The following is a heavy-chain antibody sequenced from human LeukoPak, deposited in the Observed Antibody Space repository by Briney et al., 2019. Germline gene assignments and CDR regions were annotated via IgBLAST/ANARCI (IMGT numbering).Heavy chain of an antibody. CDR3: AKDGVGATIFDY. Sequence: GGSLRLSCAASGFTFSSYGMHWVRQAPGKGLEWVAFIREDGSNKYYADSVKGRFTISRDNSKNTLYLQMNSLRAEDTAVYYCAKDGVGATIFDYWGQGTLVTVSS. V-gene: IGHV3-30*02. D-gene: IGHD1-26*01. J-gene: IGHJ4*02. CDR2: IREDGSNK. CDR1: GFTFSSYG.